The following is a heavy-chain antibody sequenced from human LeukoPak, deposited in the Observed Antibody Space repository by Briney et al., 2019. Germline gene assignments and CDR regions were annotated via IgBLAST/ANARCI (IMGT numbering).Heavy chain of an antibody. V-gene: IGHV4-34*01. Sequence: SSETLSLTCAVYGGSFSGYYWGWIRQPPGKGLEWIGSICYSGSTYYNPSLKSRVTISVDTSKNQFSLKLSSVTAADTAIYYCTRAVAGDDAFDIWGQGTMVTVSS. J-gene: IGHJ3*02. D-gene: IGHD6-19*01. CDR3: TRAVAGDDAFDI. CDR1: GGSFSGYY. CDR2: ICYSGST.